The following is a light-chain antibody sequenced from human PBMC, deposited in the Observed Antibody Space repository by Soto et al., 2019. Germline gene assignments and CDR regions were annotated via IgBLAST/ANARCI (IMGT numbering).Light chain of an antibody. Sequence: EIVMTQSPATLSVSPGERATLSCRASQSVSSNLAWYQQKPGQAPRLLIHGASTRATGIPARFSGSGSGTNFPPTISRLQSEDFAVYYCQQYNNWPPITVGQGTKLEIK. CDR2: GAS. CDR3: QQYNNWPPIT. CDR1: QSVSSN. J-gene: IGKJ2*01. V-gene: IGKV3-15*01.